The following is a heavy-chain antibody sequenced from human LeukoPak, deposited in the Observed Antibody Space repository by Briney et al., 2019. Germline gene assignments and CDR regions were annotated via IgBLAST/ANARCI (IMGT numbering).Heavy chain of an antibody. CDR2: IYDPGTT. CDR1: GDSISSHY. Sequence: SETLSLTCTVSGDSISSHYWSWIRQPPGKGLEWIAYIYDPGTTVSNPSLKSRVSMSLDRSKNEFSLQLTSVTAADTAVYYCAGIWYSSGYYFDYWGQGTLVTVSS. D-gene: IGHD6-19*01. V-gene: IGHV4-59*11. J-gene: IGHJ4*02. CDR3: AGIWYSSGYYFDY.